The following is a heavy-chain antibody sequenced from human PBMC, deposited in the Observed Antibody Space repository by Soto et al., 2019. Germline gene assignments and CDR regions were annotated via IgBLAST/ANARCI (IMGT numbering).Heavy chain of an antibody. J-gene: IGHJ6*02. CDR2: IDHSGNT. CDR3: ARVGGYSYHLYGMDV. V-gene: IGHV4-34*01. D-gene: IGHD5-18*01. CDR1: GGSFSGHY. Sequence: SETLSLTCAVYGGSFSGHYWTWIRQPPGEGLEWIGEIDHSGNTNYNPSLESRITISLDTSNIHFSLKLTSLTAADTAVYFCARVGGYSYHLYGMDVWGHGTTVTVS.